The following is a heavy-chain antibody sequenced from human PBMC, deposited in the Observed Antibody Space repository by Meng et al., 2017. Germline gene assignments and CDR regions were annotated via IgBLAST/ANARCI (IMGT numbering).Heavy chain of an antibody. D-gene: IGHD6-13*01. Sequence: QGQLQESGPGLVKPSPTLSLTCTVSGGSISSGGYYWSWIRQHPGKGLEWIGYTYYSGSTNYNPSLKSRVTISVDTSKNQFSLKLSSVTAADTAVYYCARARIAAAPTSLDYWGQGTLVTVSS. V-gene: IGHV4-61*08. CDR2: TYYSGST. CDR1: GGSISSGGYY. CDR3: ARARIAAAPTSLDY. J-gene: IGHJ4*02.